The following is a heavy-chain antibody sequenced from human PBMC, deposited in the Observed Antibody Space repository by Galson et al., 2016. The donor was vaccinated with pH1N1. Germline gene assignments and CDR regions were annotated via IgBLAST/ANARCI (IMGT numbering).Heavy chain of an antibody. CDR3: ARSAQWLLYSRFDP. Sequence: ETLSLTCTVTGGSISSDTYYWGWTRQPPGKGLEWIGSFHHTDGTYYNPSLKSRVTISVDTSKSQISLTLSSVSAADTAMYYCARSAQWLLYSRFDPWGQGVLVTVSS. CDR1: GGSISSDTYY. V-gene: IGHV4-39*07. D-gene: IGHD6-19*01. CDR2: FHHTDGT. J-gene: IGHJ5*02.